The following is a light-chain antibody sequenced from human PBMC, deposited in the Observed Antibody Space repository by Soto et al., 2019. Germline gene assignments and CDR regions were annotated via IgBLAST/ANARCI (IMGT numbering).Light chain of an antibody. CDR2: AAS. CDR1: QGIRND. CDR3: LQDYNYHWT. Sequence: AIQMTQSPSSLSASVGDRVTITCRASQGIRNDLGWYQQKPGKAPKLLIYAASSLQSGVTSRFSGSGSGTDFTVTISSLQPEDFATYYCLQDYNYHWTFGQGTKVEIK. V-gene: IGKV1-6*01. J-gene: IGKJ1*01.